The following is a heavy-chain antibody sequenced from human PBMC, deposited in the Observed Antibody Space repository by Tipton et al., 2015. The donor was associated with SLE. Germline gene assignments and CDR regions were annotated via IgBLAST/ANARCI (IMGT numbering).Heavy chain of an antibody. CDR1: GGTFSDYP. D-gene: IGHD5-12*01. CDR3: AREDIVATPLDY. V-gene: IGHV1-18*01. Sequence: QLVQSGAEVKKPGSAVKVSCKASGGTFSDYPIIWVRQAPGQGLEWMGWISAYNGNTNYAQKLQGRVTMTTDTSTSTAYMELRSLRSADTAVYYCAREDIVATPLDYWGQGTLVTVSS. CDR2: ISAYNGNT. J-gene: IGHJ4*02.